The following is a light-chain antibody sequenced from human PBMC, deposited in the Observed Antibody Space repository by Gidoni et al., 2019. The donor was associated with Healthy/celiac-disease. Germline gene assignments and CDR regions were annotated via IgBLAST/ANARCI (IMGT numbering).Light chain of an antibody. CDR3: QQYGSSPWA. J-gene: IGKJ1*01. CDR2: GAS. Sequence: IVLTQSPGTLSLSPGERATLSCRASQSVSSSYLAWYQQKPGKAPRLLIYGASSRATGIPARFSGSGSGTDFTLTISSLEPEDFAVYYCQQYGSSPWAFGQGTKVEIK. CDR1: QSVSSSY. V-gene: IGKV3-20*01.